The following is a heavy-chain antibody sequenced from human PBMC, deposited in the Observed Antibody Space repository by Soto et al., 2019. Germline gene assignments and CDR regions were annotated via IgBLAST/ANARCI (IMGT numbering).Heavy chain of an antibody. V-gene: IGHV4-59*08. Sequence: SETLSLTCTVSGGSISSYYWSWIRQPPGKGLEWIGYIYYSGSTNYNPSLKSRVTISVDTSKNQFSLKLSSVTAADTAVYYCARAGGRSYDILTGYYRANWFDPWGQGTLVTVS. J-gene: IGHJ5*02. CDR2: IYYSGST. D-gene: IGHD3-9*01. CDR3: ARAGGRSYDILTGYYRANWFDP. CDR1: GGSISSYY.